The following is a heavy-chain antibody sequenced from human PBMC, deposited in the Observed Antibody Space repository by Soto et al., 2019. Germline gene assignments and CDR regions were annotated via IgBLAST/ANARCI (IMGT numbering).Heavy chain of an antibody. CDR1: GFTFSSYW. CDR3: ARDRWDRRWVYYYYGMDV. CDR2: INSDGSST. V-gene: IGHV3-74*01. D-gene: IGHD1-26*01. Sequence: GGSLRLSCAASGFTFSSYWMHWVRQAPGKGLVWVSRINSDGSSTSYADSVKGRFTISRDNAKNTLYLQMNSLRAEDTAVYYCARDRWDRRWVYYYYGMDVWGQGTTVTVSS. J-gene: IGHJ6*02.